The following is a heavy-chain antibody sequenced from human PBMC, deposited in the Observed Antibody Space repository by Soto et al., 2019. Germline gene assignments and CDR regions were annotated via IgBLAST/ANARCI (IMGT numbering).Heavy chain of an antibody. Sequence: QVQLVESGGGVVQPGRSLRLSCAASGFTFSSYAMHWVRQAPGKGLEWVAVISYDGSNKYYADSVKGRFTISRDNSKNTLYLQMNSLRAEDTAVYYCARDPGSNYYYGMDVWGQGTTVTVSS. J-gene: IGHJ6*02. CDR1: GFTFSSYA. D-gene: IGHD2-15*01. V-gene: IGHV3-30-3*01. CDR2: ISYDGSNK. CDR3: ARDPGSNYYYGMDV.